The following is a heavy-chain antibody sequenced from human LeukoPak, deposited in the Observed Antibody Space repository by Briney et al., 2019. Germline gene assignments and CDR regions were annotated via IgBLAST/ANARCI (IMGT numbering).Heavy chain of an antibody. D-gene: IGHD5-12*01. J-gene: IGHJ4*02. CDR1: GGSISSYY. Sequence: ASETLSLTCTVSGGSISSYYWSWIRQPPGKGLEWIGYIYYSGSTNYNPSLKSRVTISVDTSKNQFSLKLNSVTAADTAVYYCARVSGYDWESFYDYWGQGTLVTVSS. CDR2: IYYSGST. CDR3: ARVSGYDWESFYDY. V-gene: IGHV4-59*01.